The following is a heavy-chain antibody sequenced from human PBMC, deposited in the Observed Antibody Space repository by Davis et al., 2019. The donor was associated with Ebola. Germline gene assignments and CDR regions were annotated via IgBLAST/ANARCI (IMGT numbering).Heavy chain of an antibody. V-gene: IGHV1-2*02. D-gene: IGHD3-10*01. J-gene: IGHJ3*02. Sequence: ASVKVSCKTSGYTFTGYYMHWVRQAPGQGLEWMGWISPNSGGTNYAQKFQGRVTMTRDTSISTAYMELSRLRSDDTAVYYCARVGRRRSGSYYNRDAFDIWGQGTMVTVSS. CDR1: GYTFTGYY. CDR3: ARVGRRRSGSYYNRDAFDI. CDR2: ISPNSGGT.